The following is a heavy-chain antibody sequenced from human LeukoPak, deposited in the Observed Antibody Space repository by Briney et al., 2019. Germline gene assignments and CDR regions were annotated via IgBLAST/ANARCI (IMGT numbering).Heavy chain of an antibody. J-gene: IGHJ4*02. CDR2: IYTSGTT. D-gene: IGHD6-19*01. Sequence: PSETLSLTCTVSGDSITNHHWNWIRQPAGKGLEWIGRIYTSGTTNYNPSLRSRVTMSVDTSKNQFSLKLSSVTAADTAVYYCARAVLTFSSGWSFDYWGQGTLVTVSP. V-gene: IGHV4-4*07. CDR1: GDSITNHH. CDR3: ARAVLTFSSGWSFDY.